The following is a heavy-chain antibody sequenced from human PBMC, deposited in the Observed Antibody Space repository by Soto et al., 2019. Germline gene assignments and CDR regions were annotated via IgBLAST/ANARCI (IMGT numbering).Heavy chain of an antibody. CDR1: GYTFTSYG. CDR2: MNPNSGNT. D-gene: IGHD6-19*01. J-gene: IGHJ4*02. V-gene: IGHV1-8*02. Sequence: GASVKVSCKASGYTFTSYGISWVRQAPGQGLEWMGWMNPNSGNTGYAQKLQGRVTMTRNTSISTAYMELSSLRSEDTAVYYCASWDPDRYGEWLVFDYWGQGTLVTVSS. CDR3: ASWDPDRYGEWLVFDY.